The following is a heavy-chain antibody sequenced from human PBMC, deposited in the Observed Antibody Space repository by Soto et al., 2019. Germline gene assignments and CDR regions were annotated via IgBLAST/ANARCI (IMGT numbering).Heavy chain of an antibody. CDR2: INPNSGGT. J-gene: IGHJ6*02. CDR1: GYTFTGYY. V-gene: IGHV1-2*02. CDR3: ARDRSYSGSYQAYGMDV. Sequence: ASVKVSCKASGYTFTGYYMHWVRQAPGQGLEWMGWINPNSGGTNYAQKFQGRVTMTRDTSISTAYMELSRLRSDDTAVYYCARDRSYSGSYQAYGMDVWGQGTTVTVSS. D-gene: IGHD1-26*01.